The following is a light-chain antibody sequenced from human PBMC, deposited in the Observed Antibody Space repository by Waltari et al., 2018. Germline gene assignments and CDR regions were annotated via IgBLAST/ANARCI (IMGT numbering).Light chain of an antibody. Sequence: EIVMTQSPAXXSVSPGERATLSCRASQSVSSNLAWYQQKPGQAPRLLIYGASTRATGIPARXSGSGSGTEFTLTISSXXXXDFAVYYCXQYNXXXXXXXGQGTKVEIK. J-gene: IGKJ1*01. CDR2: GAS. CDR3: XQYNXXXXXX. CDR1: QSVSSN. V-gene: IGKV3-15*01.